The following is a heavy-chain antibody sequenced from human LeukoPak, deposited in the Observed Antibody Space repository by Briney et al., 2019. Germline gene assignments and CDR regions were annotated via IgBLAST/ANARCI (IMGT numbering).Heavy chain of an antibody. D-gene: IGHD5-18*01. V-gene: IGHV1-69*04. CDR2: IIPILGIA. Sequence: SVKVSCKASGGTFSSYAISWVRQAPGQGLEWMGRIIPILGIANYAQKFQGRVTITADKSTSTAYMELSNLRSEDTAVYYCARTDTAMVTWNYWGQGTLVTVSS. CDR3: ARTDTAMVTWNY. CDR1: GGTFSSYA. J-gene: IGHJ4*02.